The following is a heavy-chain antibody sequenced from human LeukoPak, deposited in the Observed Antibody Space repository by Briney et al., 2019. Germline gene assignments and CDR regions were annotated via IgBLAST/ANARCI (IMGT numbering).Heavy chain of an antibody. CDR3: ARHPSYRGYTYQYYFDS. J-gene: IGHJ4*02. CDR1: GDSISGYH. Sequence: SETLSLTCGVYGDSISGYHWTWIRQPPGKGLEWIGEINRSGSTNYNPSLKSRVTISLDTSKNQFSLKLSSVTAADTAVYYCARHPSYRGYTYQYYFDSWGQGTLVTVSS. D-gene: IGHD5-18*01. CDR2: INRSGST. V-gene: IGHV4-34*01.